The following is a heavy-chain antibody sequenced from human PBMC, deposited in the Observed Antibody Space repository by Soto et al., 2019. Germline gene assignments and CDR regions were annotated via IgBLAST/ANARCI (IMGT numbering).Heavy chain of an antibody. V-gene: IGHV1-8*01. J-gene: IGHJ4*02. D-gene: IGHD2-15*01. CDR3: ARGSRIVDIVVVVAATPPDY. Sequence: QVPLVQSGAEVKKPGASVKVSCKASGYTFTSYDINWVRQATGQGLEWMGWMNPNSGNTGYEQKFQGRVTMTRNTSISTAYMELSSLRSDDTAVYYCARGSRIVDIVVVVAATPPDYWGQGTLVTVSS. CDR2: MNPNSGNT. CDR1: GYTFTSYD.